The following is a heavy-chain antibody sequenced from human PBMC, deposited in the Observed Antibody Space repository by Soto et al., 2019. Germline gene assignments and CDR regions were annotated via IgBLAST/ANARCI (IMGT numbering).Heavy chain of an antibody. J-gene: IGHJ6*02. D-gene: IGHD4-17*01. CDR1: GYSFTSYW. CDR3: ARLHRSGGDYGDDYYYGMDV. CDR2: IYPGDSDT. V-gene: IGHV5-51*01. Sequence: GESLKISCKGSGYSFTSYWIGWVRQMPGKGLEWMGIIYPGDSDTRYSPSFQGQVTISADKSISTAYLQWSSLKASDTAMYYCARLHRSGGDYGDDYYYGMDVWGQGTTVTVSS.